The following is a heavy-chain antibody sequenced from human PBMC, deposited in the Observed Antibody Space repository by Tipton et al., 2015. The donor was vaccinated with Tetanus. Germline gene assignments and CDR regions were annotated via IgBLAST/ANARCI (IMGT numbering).Heavy chain of an antibody. Sequence: TLSLTCTVSGGSLRSGDHYWSWIRQPPGKGLEWLAYISASGSTNSNYSLKSRITISRDTSKNQFSLRLDSVTVADTAVYYCARQNARDVWQQRQWVNYFYGLDVWGQGTTVSVSS. CDR3: ARQNARDVWQQRQWVNYFYGLDV. V-gene: IGHV4-61*08. CDR1: GGSLRSGDHY. J-gene: IGHJ6*02. CDR2: ISASGST. D-gene: IGHD1-26*01.